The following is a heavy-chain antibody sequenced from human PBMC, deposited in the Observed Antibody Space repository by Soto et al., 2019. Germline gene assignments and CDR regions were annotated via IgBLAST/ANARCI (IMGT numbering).Heavy chain of an antibody. CDR3: VAPDGIVGATTYYYGMDV. J-gene: IGHJ6*02. D-gene: IGHD1-26*01. Sequence: PGGSLRLSCAASGFTFSDSAMHWVRQAYGKGLEWVGRIRSKANSYATAYAASVKGRFTISRDDSKNTAYLQMNSLKTEDTAVYYCVAPDGIVGATTYYYGMDVWGQGTTVTVSS. V-gene: IGHV3-73*01. CDR1: GFTFSDSA. CDR2: IRSKANSYAT.